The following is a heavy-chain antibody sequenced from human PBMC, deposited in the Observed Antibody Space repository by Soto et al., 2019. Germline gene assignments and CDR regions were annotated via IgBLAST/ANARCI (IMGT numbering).Heavy chain of an antibody. CDR1: GYTFTSYA. CDR2: INAGNGNT. Sequence: ASVKVSCKASGYTFTSYAMHWVRQAPGQRLEWMGWINAGNGNTKYSQKFQGRVTITRDTSASTAYMELSSLRSEDTAVYYCARVDIVATMFFDYWGQGTLVTVSS. D-gene: IGHD5-12*01. CDR3: ARVDIVATMFFDY. V-gene: IGHV1-3*01. J-gene: IGHJ4*02.